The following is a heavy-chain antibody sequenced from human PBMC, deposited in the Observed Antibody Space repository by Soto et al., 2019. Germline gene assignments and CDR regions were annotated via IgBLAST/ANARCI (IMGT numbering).Heavy chain of an antibody. J-gene: IGHJ4*02. D-gene: IGHD3-10*01. CDR3: AKAPPLWFGELLYIDY. V-gene: IGHV3-30*18. CDR1: GFTFSSYG. Sequence: VGSLRLSCAASGFTFSSYGMHWVRQAPGKGLEWVAVISYDGSNKYYADSVKGRFTISRDNSKNTLYLQMNSLRAEDTAVYYCAKAPPLWFGELLYIDYWGQGTLVTVSS. CDR2: ISYDGSNK.